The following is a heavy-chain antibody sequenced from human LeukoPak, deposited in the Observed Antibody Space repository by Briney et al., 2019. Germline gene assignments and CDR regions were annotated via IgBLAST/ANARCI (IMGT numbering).Heavy chain of an antibody. CDR3: ARADSSMARALDV. V-gene: IGHV3-74*01. CDR2: ISTDESGT. D-gene: IGHD2/OR15-2a*01. Sequence: HPGGSLRLSCAASGFTFTNYWMHWVRQAPGKGLVWVSRISTDESGTNYADSVKGRFTISRDNAKNTLFLQMNSLRAEDTAVYYCARADSSMARALDVWGQGTMVTVSS. CDR1: GFTFTNYW. J-gene: IGHJ3*01.